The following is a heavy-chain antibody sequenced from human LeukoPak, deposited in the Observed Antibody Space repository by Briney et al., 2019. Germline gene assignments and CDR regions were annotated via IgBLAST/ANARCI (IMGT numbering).Heavy chain of an antibody. V-gene: IGHV3-11*04. D-gene: IGHD3-10*01. CDR3: ARGSLRTGELYVFDY. J-gene: IGHJ4*02. CDR2: ITSIGSTI. CDR1: GFTFSDYY. Sequence: GGSLRLSCAASGFTFSDYYMSWFRQAPGKGLDWLSYITSIGSTIYHADSVKGRFTVSLDNAKNSLYLQMNSLRAEDTAVYYCARGSLRTGELYVFDYWGQGTLVTVSS.